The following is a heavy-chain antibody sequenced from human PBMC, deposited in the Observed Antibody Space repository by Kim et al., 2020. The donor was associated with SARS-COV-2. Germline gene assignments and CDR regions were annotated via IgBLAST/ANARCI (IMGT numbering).Heavy chain of an antibody. J-gene: IGHJ4*02. CDR2: INHSGST. V-gene: IGHV4-34*01. CDR1: GGSFSGYY. Sequence: SETLSLTCAVYGGSFSGYYWSWIRQPPGKGLEWIGEINHSGSTNYNPSLKSRVTISVDTSKNQFSLKLSSVTAADTAVYYCARGGYCSGGSCSNYFDYWGQGTLVTVSS. CDR3: ARGGYCSGGSCSNYFDY. D-gene: IGHD2-15*01.